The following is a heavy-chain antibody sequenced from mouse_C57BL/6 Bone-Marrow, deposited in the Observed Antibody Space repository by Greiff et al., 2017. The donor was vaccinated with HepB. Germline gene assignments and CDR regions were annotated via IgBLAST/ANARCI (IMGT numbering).Heavy chain of an antibody. CDR1: GYTFTSNW. D-gene: IGHD1-1*01. CDR3: ARRYYGSSWYFDV. V-gene: IGHV1-55*01. J-gene: IGHJ1*03. CDR2: IYPGSGST. Sequence: VQLQQPGAELVKPGASVKMSCKASGYTFTSNWITWVKQRPGQGLEWIGDIYPGSGSTNYNEKFKSKATLTVDTSSSTAYMQLSSLTSEDSAVYYCARRYYGSSWYFDVWGTGTTVTVSS.